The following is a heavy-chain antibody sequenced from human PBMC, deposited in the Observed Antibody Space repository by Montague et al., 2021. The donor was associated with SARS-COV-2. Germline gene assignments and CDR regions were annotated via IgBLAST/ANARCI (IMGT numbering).Heavy chain of an antibody. Sequence: SETLSLTCTVSGGFIISTTSNWGWIRQPPGKGLEWIGSIYYSGSTYYNPSLKSRVTISVDTSKNQLSLKLSSVTAADTAVYYCDGSSEEEYCFDYWGQGTLVTVSS. CDR1: GGFIISTTSN. D-gene: IGHD3-22*01. V-gene: IGHV4-39*01. CDR3: DGSSEEEYCFDY. CDR2: IYYSGST. J-gene: IGHJ4*02.